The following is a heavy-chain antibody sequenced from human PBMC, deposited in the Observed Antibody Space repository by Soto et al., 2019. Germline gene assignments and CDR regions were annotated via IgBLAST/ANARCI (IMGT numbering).Heavy chain of an antibody. CDR3: ATQRGGGGY. CDR2: IYSGGYT. V-gene: IGHV3-53*01. CDR1: GFTVSNNY. J-gene: IGHJ4*02. D-gene: IGHD6-25*01. Sequence: EVQLVESGGGLIQPGGSLRLSCAVSGFTVSNNYMSWVRQAPGKGLEGVSVIYSGGYTAYGDSVKGRFTISRDNSKNPLNLQMKARGADDAAFYFCATQRGGGGYWGQGTLVTVSS.